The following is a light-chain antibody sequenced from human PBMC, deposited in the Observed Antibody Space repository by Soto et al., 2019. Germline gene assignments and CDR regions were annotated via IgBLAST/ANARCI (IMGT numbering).Light chain of an antibody. CDR3: QQYRKGPLT. CDR1: QRFRSY. CDR2: RAS. J-gene: IGKJ4*01. V-gene: IGKV3-15*01. Sequence: EIVMTQSPVTLCVSPGERATLSCRASQRFRSYLDGDQQKRGPAPRLLRDRASTRATGSPARFSGSGSGTEFMLTSSSLQSADFAVYYCQQYRKGPLTFGGGTKVEIK.